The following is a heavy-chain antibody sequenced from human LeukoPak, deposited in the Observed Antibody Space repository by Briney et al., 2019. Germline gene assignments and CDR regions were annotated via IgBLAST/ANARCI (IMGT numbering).Heavy chain of an antibody. CDR2: IYYSGST. CDR3: ARSQYIIAAAGTGFDY. J-gene: IGHJ4*02. Sequence: SSETLSLTCTVSGGSISSGDYYWSWIRQPPGKGLEWIGYIYYSGSTYYNPSLKSRVTISVDTSKNQFSLKLSSVTAADTAVYYCARSQYIIAAAGTGFDYWGQGTLVTVSS. D-gene: IGHD6-13*01. V-gene: IGHV4-30-4*08. CDR1: GGSISSGDYY.